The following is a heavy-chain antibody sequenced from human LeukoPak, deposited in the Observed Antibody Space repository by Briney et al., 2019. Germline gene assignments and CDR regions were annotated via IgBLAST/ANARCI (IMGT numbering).Heavy chain of an antibody. J-gene: IGHJ4*02. V-gene: IGHV3-48*03. CDR2: INSGGITI. CDR3: ARVSVGVATIWYYFDY. Sequence: PGGSLRLSCAASGFTFSSYEMNWVRQAPGKGLEWVSYINSGGITIYYADSVKGRFTISRDNAKNSLYLQMNSLRAEDTAVYYCARVSVGVATIWYYFDYWGQGTLVTVSS. D-gene: IGHD5-12*01. CDR1: GFTFSSYE.